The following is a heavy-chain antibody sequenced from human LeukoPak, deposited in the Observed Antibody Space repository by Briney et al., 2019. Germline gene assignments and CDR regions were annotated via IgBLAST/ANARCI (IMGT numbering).Heavy chain of an antibody. D-gene: IGHD5-18*01. J-gene: IGHJ6*02. CDR1: GGSISSSSYY. CDR3: ARVVGTAMADEYYYYGMDV. CDR2: IYYSGST. V-gene: IGHV4-39*07. Sequence: SETLSLTCTVSGGSISSSSYYWGWIRQPPGKGLEWIGSIYYSGSTYYNPSLKSRVTISVDTSKNQFSLKLSSVTAADTAVYYCARVVGTAMADEYYYYGMDVWGQGTTVTVSS.